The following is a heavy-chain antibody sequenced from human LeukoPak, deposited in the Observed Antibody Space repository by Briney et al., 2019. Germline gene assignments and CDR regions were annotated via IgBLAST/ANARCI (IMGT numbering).Heavy chain of an antibody. J-gene: IGHJ3*02. Sequence: PGGSLRLSCAASGFTFSSYSMHWVRQAPGKGLEWVANVNQDGSGKYYVDSVKGRFTISKDNAKNSLYLQMNSLRPEDMALYHCAKETIYCSGGSCYHDAFDIWGQGTMVTVSS. CDR2: VNQDGSGK. CDR1: GFTFSSYS. D-gene: IGHD2-15*01. CDR3: AKETIYCSGGSCYHDAFDI. V-gene: IGHV3-7*03.